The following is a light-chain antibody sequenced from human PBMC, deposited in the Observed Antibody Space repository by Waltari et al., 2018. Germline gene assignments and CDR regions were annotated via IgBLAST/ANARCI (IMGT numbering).Light chain of an antibody. Sequence: DIQMTQSPSSLSASAGDTVTITCRASQGISTYLNWYQQKPGKAPKRLIYAASSLESGVPSRFSGSGSETDFTLTISSLQPEDFATYYCLQYNSHPFTFGPGTKLDIK. J-gene: IGKJ3*01. CDR1: QGISTY. V-gene: IGKV1-17*01. CDR3: LQYNSHPFT. CDR2: AAS.